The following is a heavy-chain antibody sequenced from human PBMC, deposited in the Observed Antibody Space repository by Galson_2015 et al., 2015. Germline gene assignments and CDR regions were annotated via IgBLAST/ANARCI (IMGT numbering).Heavy chain of an antibody. Sequence: ASGLTFSDYSMNWFRQAPGEGLEWLGFMSGKAYGGATAYAASVKGRFTISRDDSKSIAYLQMSSLKTEDTAVYYCSPSYGEGAFDIWGQGTMVTVSS. J-gene: IGHJ3*02. CDR3: SPSYGEGAFDI. D-gene: IGHD4/OR15-4a*01. V-gene: IGHV3-49*03. CDR2: MSGKAYGGAT. CDR1: GLTFSDYS.